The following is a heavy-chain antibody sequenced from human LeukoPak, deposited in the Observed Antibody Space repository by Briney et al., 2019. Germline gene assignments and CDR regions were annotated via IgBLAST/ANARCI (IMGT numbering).Heavy chain of an antibody. D-gene: IGHD3-22*01. CDR2: IYWNDDK. J-gene: IGHJ4*02. V-gene: IGHV2-5*01. Sequence: SGPTLVKPTRTLTLTCTFSGFSLSTSGVGVGWIRQPPGKALEWLALIYWNDDKRYSPSLKSRLAITKDTSKNQVVLTMTNMDPVDTATYYCAHNQDYYDSSGLWGYWGQGTLVTVSS. CDR3: AHNQDYYDSSGLWGY. CDR1: GFSLSTSGVG.